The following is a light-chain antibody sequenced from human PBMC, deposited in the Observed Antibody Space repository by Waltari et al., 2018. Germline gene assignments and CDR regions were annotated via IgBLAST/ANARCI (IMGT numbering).Light chain of an antibody. CDR3: QSTDSSASVWV. Sequence: SNNLTQPPSVSVSPGQTARITCSGDALATQYAYWYQQKPGQAPVLVIYKDTQRPSGIPERFSGSTSGTTVTLTITGVQAEDEADYYCQSTDSSASVWVFGGGAKLTV. J-gene: IGLJ3*02. V-gene: IGLV3-25*03. CDR1: ALATQY. CDR2: KDT.